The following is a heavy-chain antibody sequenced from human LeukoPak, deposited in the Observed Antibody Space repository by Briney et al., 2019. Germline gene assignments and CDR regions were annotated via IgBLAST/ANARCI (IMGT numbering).Heavy chain of an antibody. J-gene: IGHJ4*02. V-gene: IGHV1-8*01. Sequence: ASVKVSCKASGYTFTSYDINWVRQAPGQGPEWMGWLNPNTGNTDYAQKFQGRVTMTRNTSISTAYMELSSLRSEDTAVYYCARGLYYYGSGSRPFCAYWGQGTPVTVSS. CDR3: ARGLYYYGSGSRPFCAY. CDR2: LNPNTGNT. CDR1: GYTFTSYD. D-gene: IGHD3-10*01.